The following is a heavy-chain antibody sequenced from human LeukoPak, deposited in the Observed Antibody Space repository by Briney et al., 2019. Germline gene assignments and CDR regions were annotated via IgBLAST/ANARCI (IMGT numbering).Heavy chain of an antibody. CDR2: IYYSGNT. Sequence: SETLSLTCTVSGGSISNYFWSWIRQAPGKGLEYIGFIYYSGNTNYNPSFKSRVTISVDTSKKQFSLKLSSVTAADTAVYYCARDLAYRSSLRGTFDIWGQGTKVTVSS. D-gene: IGHD6-19*01. CDR1: GGSISNYF. V-gene: IGHV4-59*01. CDR3: ARDLAYRSSLRGTFDI. J-gene: IGHJ3*02.